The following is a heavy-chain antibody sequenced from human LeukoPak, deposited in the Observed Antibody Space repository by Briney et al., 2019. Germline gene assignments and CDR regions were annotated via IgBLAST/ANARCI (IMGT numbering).Heavy chain of an antibody. CDR1: GFTFSSYG. Sequence: GGSLRLSCAASGFTFSSYGMNWVRQAPGKGLEWVSSISSSSSYVYYADSVKGRFTLSRDNAKNSLYLQMNSLRAEDTAVYFCARGEVLAVTGSFDYWGQGTLVTVSS. D-gene: IGHD6-19*01. V-gene: IGHV3-21*01. J-gene: IGHJ4*02. CDR3: ARGEVLAVTGSFDY. CDR2: ISSSSSYV.